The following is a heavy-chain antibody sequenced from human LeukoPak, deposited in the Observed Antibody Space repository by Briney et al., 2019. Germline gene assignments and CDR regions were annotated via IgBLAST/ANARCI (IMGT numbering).Heavy chain of an antibody. D-gene: IGHD3-10*02. J-gene: IGHJ3*02. CDR1: GFSFSTHA. CDR3: AKGVWDSVRLPFDI. CDR2: VTATGGTT. V-gene: IGHV3-23*01. Sequence: GGSLRLSCTASGFSFSTHAMSWVRQTPGQGLEWVSTVTATGGTTYYADSVKGRFTISRDNSKNTLYLQMNSLRVEDTAVYYCAKGVWDSVRLPFDIWGQGTMVTVSS.